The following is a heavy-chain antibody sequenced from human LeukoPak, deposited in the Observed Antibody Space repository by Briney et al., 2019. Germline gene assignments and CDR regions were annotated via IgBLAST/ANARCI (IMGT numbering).Heavy chain of an antibody. CDR3: ARVPYYYDSSGYYNYAFDI. J-gene: IGHJ3*02. Sequence: GGSLRLSCAASGFTFSNYEMNWVRQAPGKGPEWVSYISSGGSTIYYVDSEKGLFTISRDNAKNSLFLQMNSLRAEDTAVYYCARVPYYYDSSGYYNYAFDIWGQGTMVTVSS. CDR1: GFTFSNYE. D-gene: IGHD3-22*01. CDR2: ISSGGSTI. V-gene: IGHV3-48*03.